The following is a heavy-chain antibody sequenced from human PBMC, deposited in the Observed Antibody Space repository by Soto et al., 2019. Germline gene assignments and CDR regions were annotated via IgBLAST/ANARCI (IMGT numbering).Heavy chain of an antibody. CDR2: IKQDGSQK. CDR1: GLTFSSYW. V-gene: IGHV3-7*01. D-gene: IGHD3-22*01. J-gene: IGHJ4*02. CDR3: ASAYYYDSSGYSPGGY. Sequence: GGSLRLSCAASGLTFSSYWMSWVRQAPGKGLEWVADIKQDGSQKYYVDSVKGRFTISRDNAKNSLYLQMNSLRVEDTAVYYCASAYYYDSSGYSPGGYWGQGXLVTVYS.